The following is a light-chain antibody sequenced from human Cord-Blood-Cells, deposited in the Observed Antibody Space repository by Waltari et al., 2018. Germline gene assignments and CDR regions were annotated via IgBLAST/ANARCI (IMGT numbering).Light chain of an antibody. J-gene: IGKJ2*03. Sequence: EIVLTQSPATLSVSPGERATLSCRASQRVSSNLAWYQQKPGQAPSLLIYGASTRATGIPARFSGSGSGTEFTLTISSLQSEGFAVYYCQQYNNWPPKYSFGQGTKLEIK. CDR3: QQYNNWPPKYS. V-gene: IGKV3-15*01. CDR2: GAS. CDR1: QRVSSN.